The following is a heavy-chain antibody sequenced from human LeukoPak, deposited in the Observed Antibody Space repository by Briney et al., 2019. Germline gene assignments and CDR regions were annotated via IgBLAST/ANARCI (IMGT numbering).Heavy chain of an antibody. CDR3: ARNSGANVYTYSFQY. J-gene: IGHJ4*02. CDR1: GLTFDDYG. CDR2: INWNGGTT. D-gene: IGHD1-26*01. V-gene: IGHV3-20*04. Sequence: GGSLRLSCVASGLTFDDYGMSWVRQAPGKGLEWVTGINWNGGTTTYADSVKGRFTISRDNAKNSLYLQMNSLRVEDTAFYYCARNSGANVYTYSFQYWGRGTLVTVSS.